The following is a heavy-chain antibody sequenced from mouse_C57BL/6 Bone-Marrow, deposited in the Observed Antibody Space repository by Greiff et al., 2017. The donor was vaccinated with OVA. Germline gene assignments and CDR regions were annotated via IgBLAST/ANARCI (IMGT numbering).Heavy chain of an antibody. D-gene: IGHD2-5*01. V-gene: IGHV14-4*01. CDR1: GFNIKDDY. Sequence: EVKLMESGAELVRPGASVKLSCTASGFNIKDDYMHWVKQRPEQGLEWIGWIDPENGDTEYASKFQGKATITADTSSNTAYLQLSSLTSEDTAVYYCTTGAYYSNYDFDYWGQGTTLTVSS. CDR3: TTGAYYSNYDFDY. J-gene: IGHJ2*01. CDR2: IDPENGDT.